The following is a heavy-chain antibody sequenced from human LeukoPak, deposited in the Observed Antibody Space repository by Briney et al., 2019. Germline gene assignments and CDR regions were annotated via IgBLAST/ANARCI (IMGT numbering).Heavy chain of an antibody. CDR3: ARGYTIFGVVKSPYYYYGMDV. CDR1: GGSFSGYY. V-gene: IGHV4-34*01. Sequence: SETLSLTCAVYGGSFSGYYWSWIRQPPGKGLEWIGEINHSGSTNYNPSLKSRVTISVDTSKNQFSLKLSSVTAADTAVYYCARGYTIFGVVKSPYYYYGMDVWGQGTTVTVSS. CDR2: INHSGST. D-gene: IGHD3-3*01. J-gene: IGHJ6*02.